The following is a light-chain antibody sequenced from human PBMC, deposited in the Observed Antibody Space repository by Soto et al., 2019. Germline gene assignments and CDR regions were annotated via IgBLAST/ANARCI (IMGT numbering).Light chain of an antibody. CDR3: QQYGTLPIT. V-gene: IGKV3-15*01. J-gene: IGKJ5*01. CDR2: GAS. CDR1: QSVSSN. Sequence: EIVMTQSPATLSVSPGERATLSCRASQSVSSNLAWYQQKPGQAPRLLIYGASTRATGIPARFSGSGSGTEFTLTISSLQSEDFAVYYCQQYGTLPITFGQGTRLEIK.